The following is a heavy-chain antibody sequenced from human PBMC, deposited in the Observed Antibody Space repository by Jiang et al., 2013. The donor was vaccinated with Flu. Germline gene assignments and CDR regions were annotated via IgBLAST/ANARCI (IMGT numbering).Heavy chain of an antibody. CDR3: ARTYYGDSVYFDY. J-gene: IGHJ4*02. D-gene: IGHD4-17*01. Sequence: DDKRYSPSLKNRLTIIKDTSKNQVVLTMTNMDPVDTATYYCARTYYGDSVYFDYWGQGALVTVSS. V-gene: IGHV2-5*01. CDR2: DDK.